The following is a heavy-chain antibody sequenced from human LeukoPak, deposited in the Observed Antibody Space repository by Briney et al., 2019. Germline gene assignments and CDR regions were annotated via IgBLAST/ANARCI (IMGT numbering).Heavy chain of an antibody. D-gene: IGHD2-2*01. CDR2: INPNSGGT. CDR3: ARGYCSSTSCTDSFYYYYYYMDV. CDR1: GYTFTCYY. Sequence: ASVKVSCKASGYTFTCYYMHWVRQAPGQGLEWMGWINPNSGGTNYAQKFQGRVTMTRDTSISTAYMELSRLRSDDTAVYYCARGYCSSTSCTDSFYYYYYYMDVWGKGTTVTVSS. V-gene: IGHV1-2*02. J-gene: IGHJ6*03.